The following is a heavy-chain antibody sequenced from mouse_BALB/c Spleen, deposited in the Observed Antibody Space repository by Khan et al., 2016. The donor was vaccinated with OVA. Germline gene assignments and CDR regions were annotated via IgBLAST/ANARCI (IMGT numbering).Heavy chain of an antibody. V-gene: IGHV1-4*01. CDR3: ARVGAYYRNDGWFAD. J-gene: IGHJ3*01. CDR2: INPSSGYT. Sequence: QVQLQQSGAELARPGASVKMSCKASGYTFSSYTMHWVKQRPGQGLEWIGYINPSSGYTNYNQKFKDKSTLTADKSSSTAYMQLSSLTSEDSAVDYCARVGAYYRNDGWFADWGQGTLVTVSA. D-gene: IGHD2-14*01. CDR1: GYTFSSYT.